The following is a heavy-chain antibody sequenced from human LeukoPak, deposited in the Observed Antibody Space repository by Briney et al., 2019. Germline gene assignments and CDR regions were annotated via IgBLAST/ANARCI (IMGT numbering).Heavy chain of an antibody. CDR2: IYYSGST. D-gene: IGHD2-21*02. J-gene: IGHJ4*02. CDR3: ARGRDCGGDCPFDY. CDR1: GGSISSGGYY. V-gene: IGHV4-31*03. Sequence: PSETLSLTCTVSGGSISSGGYYWSWIRQHPGKGLEWIGYIYYSGSTYYNPSLKSRVTISVDTSKNQFSLKLSSVTAADMAVYYCARGRDCGGDCPFDYWGQGTLVTVSS.